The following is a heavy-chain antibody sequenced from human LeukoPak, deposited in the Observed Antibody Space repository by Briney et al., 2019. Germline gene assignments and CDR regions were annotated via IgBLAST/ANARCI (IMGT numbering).Heavy chain of an antibody. CDR1: GFTFSTYS. Sequence: SGGSLRLSCAASGFTFSTYSMNWVRQAPGKGLEWVSSIISSSSHIYYADSVKGRFTISRDNAKNSLYLQMNSLRAEDTAVYYCARDPQYCSGGSCYSFDYWGQGTLVTVSS. CDR3: ARDPQYCSGGSCYSFDY. CDR2: IISSSSHI. V-gene: IGHV3-21*01. J-gene: IGHJ4*02. D-gene: IGHD2-15*01.